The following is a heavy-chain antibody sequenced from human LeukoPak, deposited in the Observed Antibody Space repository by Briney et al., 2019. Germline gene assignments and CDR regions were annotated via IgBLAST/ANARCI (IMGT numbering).Heavy chain of an antibody. D-gene: IGHD6-13*01. CDR2: IKQDGSEK. J-gene: IGHJ6*02. Sequence: GGSLRLSCAASGFTFSSYWMSWVRQAPGKGLEWVANIKQDGSEKYYVDSVKGRFTISRDNAKNSLYLQMNSLRAEDTAVYYCARDKGSCWWSAYYYGMDVWGQGTTVTVSS. V-gene: IGHV3-7*03. CDR1: GFTFSSYW. CDR3: ARDKGSCWWSAYYYGMDV.